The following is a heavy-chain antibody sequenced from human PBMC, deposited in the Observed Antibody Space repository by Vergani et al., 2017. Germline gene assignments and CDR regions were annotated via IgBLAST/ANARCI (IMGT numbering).Heavy chain of an antibody. J-gene: IGHJ6*03. V-gene: IGHV3-23*01. Sequence: EVQLLESGGGLVQPGGSLRLSCAASGFTFSSYAMSWVRQAPGKGLEWVSAISGSGGSTYYADSVKGRFTISRDNSKNTLYLQMNSLRAEDTAVYYCAKGVNGVGCSSTSCYRNYYYYMDVWGKGP. CDR3: AKGVNGVGCSSTSCYRNYYYYMDV. CDR1: GFTFSSYA. CDR2: ISGSGGST. D-gene: IGHD2-2*01.